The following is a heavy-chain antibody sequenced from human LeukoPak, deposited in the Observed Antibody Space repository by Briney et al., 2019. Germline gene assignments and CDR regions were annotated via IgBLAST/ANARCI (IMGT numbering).Heavy chain of an antibody. D-gene: IGHD3-9*01. J-gene: IGHJ6*02. CDR3: ARSLYYDILTGYPLHLSRLGMDV. CDR2: IIPILGIA. Sequence: ASVKVSCKASGGTFSSYAISWVRQAPGQGLEWMGRIIPILGIANYAQKFQGRVTITADKSTSTAYMELSSLRSEDTAVYYCARSLYYDILTGYPLHLSRLGMDVWGQGTTVTVSS. V-gene: IGHV1-69*04. CDR1: GGTFSSYA.